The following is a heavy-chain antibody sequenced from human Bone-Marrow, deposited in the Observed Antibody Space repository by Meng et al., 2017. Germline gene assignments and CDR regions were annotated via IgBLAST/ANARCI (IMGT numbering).Heavy chain of an antibody. CDR2: IDYSGST. D-gene: IGHD5-18*01. CDR3: VRHKYNYGQSPFDY. V-gene: IGHV4-39*01. CDR1: GGSISSSSYY. Sequence: QVQLQQWGAGLLKPSETLSLTCTVSGGSISSSSYYWGWIRQPPGKALEWTGSIDYSGSTYYNPSLKSRVTISADTSKNQFSLKLSSVTAADTAVYYCVRHKYNYGQSPFDYWGQGTLVTVSS. J-gene: IGHJ4*02.